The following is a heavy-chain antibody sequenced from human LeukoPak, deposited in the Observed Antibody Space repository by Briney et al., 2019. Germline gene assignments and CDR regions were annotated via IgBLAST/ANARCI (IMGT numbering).Heavy chain of an antibody. J-gene: IGHJ4*02. Sequence: GASVKVSCKTSGYSFTQSGITWVRQAPEQGLEWMGWISAYNGNTNLAQKFQGRVTMTIDTATSTVYMELRSLRSDDTAVYYCARDSLDVLRYFDWLSGFDYWGQGTLVTVSS. CDR1: GYSFTQSG. CDR3: ARDSLDVLRYFDWLSGFDY. D-gene: IGHD3-9*01. V-gene: IGHV1-18*01. CDR2: ISAYNGNT.